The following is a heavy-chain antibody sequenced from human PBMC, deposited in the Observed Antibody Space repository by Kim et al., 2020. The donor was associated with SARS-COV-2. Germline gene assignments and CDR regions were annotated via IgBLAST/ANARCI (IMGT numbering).Heavy chain of an antibody. CDR1: GYTFTSYG. Sequence: ASVKVSCKASGYTFTSYGISWVRQAPGQGLEWMGWISAYNGNTNYAQKLQGRVTMTTDTSTSTAYMELRSLRSDDTAVYYCARGGYEYYYGSGSYYSEYYLDYWGQGTLVTVSS. V-gene: IGHV1-18*01. CDR3: ARGGYEYYYGSGSYYSEYYLDY. CDR2: ISAYNGNT. J-gene: IGHJ4*02. D-gene: IGHD3-10*01.